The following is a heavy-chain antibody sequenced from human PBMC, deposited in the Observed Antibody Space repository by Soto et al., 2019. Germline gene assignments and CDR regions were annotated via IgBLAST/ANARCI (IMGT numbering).Heavy chain of an antibody. CDR2: IYHSGST. D-gene: IGHD3-3*01. V-gene: IGHV4-38-2*01. J-gene: IGHJ5*02. CDR1: GYSISSGYY. Sequence: SSETLSLTCAVSGYSISSGYYWGWIRQPPGKGLEWIGSIYHSGSTYYNPSLKSRVTISVDTSKNQFSLKLSSVTAADTAVYYCASVLRFLEQFDPWGQGTLVTVSS. CDR3: ASVLRFLEQFDP.